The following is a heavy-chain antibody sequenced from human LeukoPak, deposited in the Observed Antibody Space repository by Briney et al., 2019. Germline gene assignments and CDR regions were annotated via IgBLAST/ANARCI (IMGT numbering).Heavy chain of an antibody. J-gene: IGHJ5*02. D-gene: IGHD2-2*01. CDR3: AKRRRDQLLLGDWFDP. V-gene: IGHV5-51*01. Sequence: GESLKISCQGSGFLFTEYWIGWVRQLPGKGLEWMGIIYPGDFQNFYSPSLQGQVTISADKSIYTVYLQWNSLKASDTAMYYCAKRRRDQLLLGDWFDPWGQGTLVTVSS. CDR2: IYPGDFQN. CDR1: GFLFTEYW.